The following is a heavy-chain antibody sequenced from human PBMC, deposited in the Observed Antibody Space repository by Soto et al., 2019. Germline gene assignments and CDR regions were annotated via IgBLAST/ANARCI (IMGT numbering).Heavy chain of an antibody. V-gene: IGHV1-69*06. D-gene: IGHD5-12*01. CDR2: IIPIFGTA. J-gene: IGHJ5*02. CDR3: ARLGYSGYDGWFDP. Sequence: ASVKVSCKASGGTFSSYAISWVRQAPGQGLEWMGGIIPIFGTANYAQKFQGRVTITADKSTSTAYMELSSLRSEDTVVYYCARLGYSGYDGWFDPWGQGTLVTVSS. CDR1: GGTFSSYA.